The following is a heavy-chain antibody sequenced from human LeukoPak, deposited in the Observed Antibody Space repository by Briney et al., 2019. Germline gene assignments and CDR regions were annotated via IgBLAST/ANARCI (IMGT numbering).Heavy chain of an antibody. J-gene: IGHJ4*02. CDR3: ARDSHDYGVPFDY. V-gene: IGHV4-61*01. D-gene: IGHD4-17*01. CDR1: GGSVSSGSYY. CDR2: IYYSGST. Sequence: SETLSLTCTVSGGSVSSGSYYWSWIRQPPGKGLEWIGYIYYSGSTNYNPSLKSRVTISVDTSKNQFSLKLSSVTVADTAVYYCARDSHDYGVPFDYWGQGTLVTVSS.